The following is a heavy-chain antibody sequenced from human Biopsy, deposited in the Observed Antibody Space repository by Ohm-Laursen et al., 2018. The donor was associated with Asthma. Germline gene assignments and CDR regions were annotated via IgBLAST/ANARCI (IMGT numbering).Heavy chain of an antibody. V-gene: IGHV3-21*01. CDR2: ISSSSSYI. J-gene: IGHJ4*02. CDR1: GFTFSSYS. D-gene: IGHD2-2*01. CDR3: ARDGIDMNEAMPKDY. Sequence: GSLRLSCAASGFTFSSYSMNWVRQAPGKGLEWVSSISSSSSYIYYADSVKGRFTISRDNAKNSLYLQMNSLRAEDTAVYYCARDGIDMNEAMPKDYWGQGTLVTVSS.